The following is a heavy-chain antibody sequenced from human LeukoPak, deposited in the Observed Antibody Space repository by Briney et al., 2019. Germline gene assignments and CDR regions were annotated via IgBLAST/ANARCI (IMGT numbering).Heavy chain of an antibody. CDR2: IYTSGST. CDR1: GGSFSSYY. Sequence: PSETLSLTCAVYGGSFSSYYWSWIRQPAGKGLEWIGRIYTSGSTNYNPSLKSRVTMSVDTSRNQFSLKLSSVTAADTAVYYCARGVRSYDFWSGYYFDYWGQGTLVTVSS. J-gene: IGHJ4*02. CDR3: ARGVRSYDFWSGYYFDY. V-gene: IGHV4-59*10. D-gene: IGHD3-3*01.